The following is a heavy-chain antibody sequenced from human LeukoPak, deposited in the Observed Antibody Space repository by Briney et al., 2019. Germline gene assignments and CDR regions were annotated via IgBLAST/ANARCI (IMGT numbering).Heavy chain of an antibody. CDR2: IKQDGSEK. J-gene: IGHJ4*02. D-gene: IGHD1-26*01. V-gene: IGHV3-7*01. CDR3: ARGHLWWELLLDY. Sequence: GGSLRLSCAASGFTLSSYWMSWVRQAPGKGLEWVANIKQDGSEKYYVDSVKGRFTISRDNAKNSLYLQMNSLRAEDTAVYYCARGHLWWELLLDYWGQGTLVTVSS. CDR1: GFTLSSYW.